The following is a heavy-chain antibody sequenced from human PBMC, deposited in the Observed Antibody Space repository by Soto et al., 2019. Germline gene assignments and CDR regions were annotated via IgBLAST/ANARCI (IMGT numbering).Heavy chain of an antibody. CDR3: ARHGYNYGGGYFDS. CDR1: GVTVSSNY. V-gene: IGHV3-66*04. D-gene: IGHD5-18*01. Sequence: EVQLVESGGGLVQPGGSLRLSCAASGVTVSSNYMSWVRQAPGKGLEWVSVIYSGGSTYYADSVKGRFTISRDNSKNTLYRQMNSLRAEDTAVYYCARHGYNYGGGYFDSWGQGTLVTVSS. J-gene: IGHJ4*02. CDR2: IYSGGST.